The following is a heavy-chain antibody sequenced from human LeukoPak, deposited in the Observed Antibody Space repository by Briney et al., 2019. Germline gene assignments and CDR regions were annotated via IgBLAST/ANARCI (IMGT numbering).Heavy chain of an antibody. J-gene: IGHJ4*02. CDR2: IYYSGST. CDR3: ARASAMGFPFDY. Sequence: PSETLSLTCTVSGGSVSSGSYYWSWIRQPPGKGLEWIGYIYYSGSTNYNSSLKSRVTISVDTSKNQFSLKLSSVTAADTAVYYCARASAMGFPFDYWGQGTLVTVSS. CDR1: GGSVSSGSYY. D-gene: IGHD5-18*01. V-gene: IGHV4-61*01.